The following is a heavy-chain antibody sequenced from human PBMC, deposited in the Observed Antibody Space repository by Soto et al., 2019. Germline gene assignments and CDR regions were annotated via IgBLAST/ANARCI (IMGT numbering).Heavy chain of an antibody. V-gene: IGHV3-30*18. J-gene: IGHJ4*02. Sequence: QVQLVESGGGGVQPGRSLRLSCAASGFNFRGCGMHWVRQAPGKGLEWVALISYDGTNKYYADSVKGRFTMSRDNSKNTVQLQLNSLTAEDTAVYFGAKDYSSSNYYFDYWRQGTLVTVSP. D-gene: IGHD6-13*01. CDR2: ISYDGTNK. CDR3: AKDYSSSNYYFDY. CDR1: GFNFRGCG.